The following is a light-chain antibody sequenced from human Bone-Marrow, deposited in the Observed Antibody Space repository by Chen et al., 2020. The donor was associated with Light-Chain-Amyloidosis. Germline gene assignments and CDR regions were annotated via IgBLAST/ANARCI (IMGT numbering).Light chain of an antibody. Sequence: IQMTQSPSALSASVGDKITITCRASETITNWVAWYQQKPGKAPKLLIYDASTLHSGVPSRFGASGSGTELTLTITSLQPADLPPNYSHRYKSYLATFAQGPKV. CDR2: DAS. CDR3: HRYKSYLAT. J-gene: IGKJ1*01. CDR1: ETITNW. V-gene: IGKV1-5*01.